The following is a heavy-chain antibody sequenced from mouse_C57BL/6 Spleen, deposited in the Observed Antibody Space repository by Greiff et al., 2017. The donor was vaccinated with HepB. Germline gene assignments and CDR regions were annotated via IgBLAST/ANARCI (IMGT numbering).Heavy chain of an antibody. CDR2: ISGGGGNT. Sequence: EVKVEESGGGLVKPGGSLKLSCAASGFTFSSYTMSWVRQTPEKRLEWVATISGGGGNTYYPDSVKGRFTISRDNAKNTLYLQMSSLRSEDTALYYCARQGARGGFAYWGQGTLVTVSA. CDR1: GFTFSSYT. V-gene: IGHV5-9*01. CDR3: ARQGARGGFAY. J-gene: IGHJ3*01.